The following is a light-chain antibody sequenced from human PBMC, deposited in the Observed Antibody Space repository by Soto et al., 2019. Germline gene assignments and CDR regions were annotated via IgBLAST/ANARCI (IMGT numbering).Light chain of an antibody. Sequence: IVMPQSPAPPSVSSGGRATLSCRASQSVSSNLAWYQQKPGQAPRLLIYAASTRATGIPARFSGSGSGTEFTLTISSLQPDDFATYYCQQYNSYSFGQGTKVDIK. J-gene: IGKJ1*01. CDR3: QQYNSYS. CDR2: AAS. CDR1: QSVSSN. V-gene: IGKV3-15*01.